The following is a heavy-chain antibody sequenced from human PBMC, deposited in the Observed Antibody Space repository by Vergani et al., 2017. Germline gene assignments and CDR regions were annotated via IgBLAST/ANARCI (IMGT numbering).Heavy chain of an antibody. V-gene: IGHV4-34*01. CDR3: VRAPHRYGMDV. CDR2: INHSGST. Sequence: QVQLQQWGAGLLKPSETLSLTCAVYGGSFSGYYWSWIRQPPGKGLEWIGEINHSGSTNYNPSLKSRVTISLDTSKNQFSRKLSSVTAADTAVYYCVRAPHRYGMDVWGQGTTVTVSS. CDR1: GGSFSGYY. J-gene: IGHJ6*02.